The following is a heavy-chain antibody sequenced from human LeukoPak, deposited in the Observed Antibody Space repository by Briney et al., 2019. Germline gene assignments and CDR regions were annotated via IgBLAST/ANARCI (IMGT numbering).Heavy chain of an antibody. Sequence: SQTLSLTCTVSGDSISGGGPSWSWIRQPPGKGLEWIGYIYYGGSTNYNPSLKSRVSISVDTSKAQFSLKLISMTAADTAVYYCARSNYYDPGRYSEVDSWGQGTLVIVSS. J-gene: IGHJ4*02. V-gene: IGHV4-61*08. CDR2: IYYGGST. CDR3: ARSNYYDPGRYSEVDS. D-gene: IGHD3-10*01. CDR1: GDSISGGGPS.